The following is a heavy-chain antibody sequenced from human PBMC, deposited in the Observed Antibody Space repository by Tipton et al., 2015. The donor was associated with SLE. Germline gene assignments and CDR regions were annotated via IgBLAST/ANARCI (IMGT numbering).Heavy chain of an antibody. V-gene: IGHV4-38-2*01. J-gene: IGHJ4*02. CDR3: ARHGDYYDSSGYSY. Sequence: TLSLTCAVSGYSISSGYSWGWIRQPPGKGLEWIGSIYHSGSTYYNPSLKSRVTISVDTSKNQFSLKLSLVTAADTAVYYCARHGDYYDSSGYSYWGQGTLVTVSS. CDR1: GYSISSGYS. D-gene: IGHD3-22*01. CDR2: IYHSGST.